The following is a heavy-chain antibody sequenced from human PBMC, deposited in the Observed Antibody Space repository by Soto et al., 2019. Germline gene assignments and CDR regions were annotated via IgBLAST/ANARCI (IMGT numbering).Heavy chain of an antibody. Sequence: QVQLVQSGAEVKKPGTSVKVSCKASGYTFTSYDINWVRQATGQGLEWMGWMNPNSGNTGYAQKFQGRVTMTRNTSISTAYMELSSLRSEDTAVYYCASHYYGSGSSRYYYYGMDVWGQGTTVTVSS. CDR1: GYTFTSYD. CDR3: ASHYYGSGSSRYYYYGMDV. CDR2: MNPNSGNT. V-gene: IGHV1-8*01. J-gene: IGHJ6*02. D-gene: IGHD3-10*01.